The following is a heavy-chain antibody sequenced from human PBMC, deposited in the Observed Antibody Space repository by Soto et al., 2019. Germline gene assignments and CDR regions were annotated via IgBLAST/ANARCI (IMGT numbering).Heavy chain of an antibody. Sequence: PSETLSLTCTVSGGSIRRSSYHWVLIRQPPGKGLEWIGTIFYSESAHYNPSLKSRVTISVDTSKNQFSLKLSSVTAADTAVYYCARHGGYSYSMDVWGKGTTVTVSS. CDR2: IFYSESA. D-gene: IGHD3-16*01. CDR1: GGSIRRSSYH. J-gene: IGHJ6*03. V-gene: IGHV4-39*01. CDR3: ARHGGYSYSMDV.